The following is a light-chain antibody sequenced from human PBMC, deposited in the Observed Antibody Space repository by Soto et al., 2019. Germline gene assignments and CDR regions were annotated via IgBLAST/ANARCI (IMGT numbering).Light chain of an antibody. J-gene: IGLJ3*02. V-gene: IGLV2-14*03. Sequence: QSALTQPASVSGSPGQSITISCTGTSSDVGGYKYVSWFQQYPGKVPKLIIYEVNDRPSGVSNRFSASKSGNTASLTISGLQAEDEADYYCCAYAGSGTVVFGGGTKVTVL. CDR3: CAYAGSGTVV. CDR1: SSDVGGYKY. CDR2: EVN.